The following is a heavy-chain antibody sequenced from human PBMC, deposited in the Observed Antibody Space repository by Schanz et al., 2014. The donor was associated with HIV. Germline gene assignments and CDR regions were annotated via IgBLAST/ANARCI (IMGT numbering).Heavy chain of an antibody. Sequence: QVQLVESGGGVVQPGRSLRLSCAASGFTFSTFGMHWVRQAPGKGLEWVAVIWYDGSYKSYADSVTGRFTISRDNSKNTLYLQMNSLRVEDTALYYCAKGYDWYTSSTGDYWGQGTLVTVSS. J-gene: IGHJ4*02. CDR3: AKGYDWYTSSTGDY. CDR1: GFTFSTFG. D-gene: IGHD6-13*01. CDR2: IWYDGSYK. V-gene: IGHV3-33*06.